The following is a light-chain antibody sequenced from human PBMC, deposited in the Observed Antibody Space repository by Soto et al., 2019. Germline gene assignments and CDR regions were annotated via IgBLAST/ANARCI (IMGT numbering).Light chain of an antibody. V-gene: IGKV3-11*01. Sequence: EIVLTQSPVTLSLSPGERATLSCRASQSVSSYLAWYQQKPGQAPRLLIYDASNRATGIPARFSGSGSGTDFTLTIDNLEPEDFAVYYCQQRSNWPYTFGQGTKLEIK. CDR2: DAS. J-gene: IGKJ2*01. CDR3: QQRSNWPYT. CDR1: QSVSSY.